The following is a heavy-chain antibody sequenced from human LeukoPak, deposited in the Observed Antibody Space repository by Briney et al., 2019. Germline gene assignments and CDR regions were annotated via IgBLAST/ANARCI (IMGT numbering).Heavy chain of an antibody. CDR3: ARGAVLRCPTGIPGFDI. CDR1: GFTFSNYA. J-gene: IGHJ3*02. CDR2: ISFDGSDT. Sequence: SGGSLRLSCAASGFTFSNYAMHWVRQAPGKGLEWVAIISFDGSDTYYADSVRGRFSISRGNSRDNSKNTLSLQMNSLRPEDTAVYYCARGAVLRCPTGIPGFDIWGQGTMVTVSS. D-gene: IGHD3-3*01. V-gene: IGHV3-30-3*01.